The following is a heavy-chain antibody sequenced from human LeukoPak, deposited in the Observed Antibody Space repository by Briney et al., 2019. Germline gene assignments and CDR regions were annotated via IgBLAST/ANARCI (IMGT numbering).Heavy chain of an antibody. CDR2: INHSGST. Sequence: SETLSLTCTVSGGSISSGSYYWSWLRQPPGKGLEWIGEINHSGSTNYNPSLKSRVTISVDTSKNQFSLNLNSVTAADTAVYYCARGTLGAYPYYYYYMDVWGKGTTVTISS. J-gene: IGHJ6*03. CDR3: ARGTLGAYPYYYYYMDV. V-gene: IGHV4-39*07. CDR1: GGSISSGSYY. D-gene: IGHD1-26*01.